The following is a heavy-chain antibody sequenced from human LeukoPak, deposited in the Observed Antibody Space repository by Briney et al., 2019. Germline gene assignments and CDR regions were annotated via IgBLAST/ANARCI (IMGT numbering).Heavy chain of an antibody. Sequence: PSETLSLTCAVYGGSFSGYYWSWIRQPPGKGLEWIGEINHSGSTNYNPSLKSRVTISVDTSKNQFSLKLSSVTAADTAVYCCARGIAARPRPGRWYWFDPWGQGTLVTVSS. J-gene: IGHJ5*02. CDR2: INHSGST. V-gene: IGHV4-34*01. CDR1: GGSFSGYY. D-gene: IGHD6-6*01. CDR3: ARGIAARPRPGRWYWFDP.